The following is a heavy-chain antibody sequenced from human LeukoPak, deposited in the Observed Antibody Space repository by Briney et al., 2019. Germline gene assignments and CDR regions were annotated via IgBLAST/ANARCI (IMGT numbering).Heavy chain of an antibody. V-gene: IGHV4-59*01. D-gene: IGHD3-22*01. J-gene: IGHJ3*02. CDR3: ASSRLYYDSSGLDAFDI. CDR2: IYYSGST. Sequence: SETLSLTCTVSGGSISSYYWSWIRQPPGKGLEWSGYIYYSGSTNYNPSLKSRVTISVDTSKNQFSLKLSSVTAADTAVYYCASSRLYYDSSGLDAFDIWGQGTMVTVSS. CDR1: GGSISSYY.